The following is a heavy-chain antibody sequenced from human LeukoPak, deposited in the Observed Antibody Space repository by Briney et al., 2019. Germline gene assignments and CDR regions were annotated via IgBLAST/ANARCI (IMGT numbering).Heavy chain of an antibody. J-gene: IGHJ5*02. CDR3: ATFNRDSNWFDP. CDR1: GGSISSSSYY. Sequence: ASETLSLTCTVSGGSISSSSYYWGRIRQPPGKGLEWIGMIYYSGSTYYNPSLKSRVTISVDTSKNQFSLKLSSVTAADTAVYHCATFNRDSNWFDPWGQGTLVTVSS. CDR2: IYYSGST. D-gene: IGHD3/OR15-3a*01. V-gene: IGHV4-39*07.